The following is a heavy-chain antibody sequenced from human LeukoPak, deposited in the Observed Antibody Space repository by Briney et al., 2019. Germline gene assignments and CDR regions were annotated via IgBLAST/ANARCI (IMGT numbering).Heavy chain of an antibody. V-gene: IGHV4-39*02. CDR3: ARRIWDFWTGYSPRNDAFDI. J-gene: IGHJ3*02. Sequence: SETLSLTCTVSTGPISSSSYYYAWIRQPPGKGLEWIGSIYYSGSTYYNLSLKSRVTISVDRSKNHCSLRLNSVTAADTAVYYCARRIWDFWTGYSPRNDAFDIWGQGTMVTVSS. D-gene: IGHD3-3*01. CDR2: IYYSGST. CDR1: TGPISSSSYY.